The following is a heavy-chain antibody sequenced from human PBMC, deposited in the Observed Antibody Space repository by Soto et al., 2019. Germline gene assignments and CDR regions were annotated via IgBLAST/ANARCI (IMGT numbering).Heavy chain of an antibody. D-gene: IGHD3-22*01. CDR3: ASFSRMAXGYY. CDR2: ISGSGTTI. J-gene: IGHJ4*02. V-gene: IGHV3-48*01. Sequence: EVHXVXSGGGLVQPXGSLRLSCAASGFIFSSYAINWVRQAPGKGLEWVSYISGSGTTIYYADSVKGRFTXXXXXAKXXXXXXXXXXXXXXXXXXYXASFSRMAXGYYWGQGTLVTV. CDR1: GFIFSSYA.